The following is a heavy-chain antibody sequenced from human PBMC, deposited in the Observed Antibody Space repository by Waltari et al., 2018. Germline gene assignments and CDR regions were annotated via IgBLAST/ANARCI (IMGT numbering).Heavy chain of an antibody. CDR2: MNPNSGNT. CDR1: GYTFPSYD. D-gene: IGHD6-6*01. Sequence: QVQLVQSGAEVKKPGASVKVSCKASGYTFPSYDINWVRQATGQGLEWMGWMNPNSGNTGYAQKFQGRLTITRNTSISTAYMELSSLRSEDTAVYYCARSYSSSSNYFDYWGQGTLVTVSS. V-gene: IGHV1-8*03. CDR3: ARSYSSSSNYFDY. J-gene: IGHJ4*02.